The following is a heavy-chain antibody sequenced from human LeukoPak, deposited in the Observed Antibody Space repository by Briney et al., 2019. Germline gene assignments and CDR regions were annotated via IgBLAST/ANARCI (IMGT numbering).Heavy chain of an antibody. Sequence: GGSLRLSCTASGFSFSGHWMHWARQLPGKGLVWVSRISPTGSTTSYADSVKGRFTVSRDNAKNTLYLQVNNLRAEDTAVYYCARGPNSNWSGLDFRGQGTLLTVSS. CDR2: ISPTGSTT. V-gene: IGHV3-74*01. CDR1: GFSFSGHW. J-gene: IGHJ4*02. D-gene: IGHD6-6*01. CDR3: ARGPNSNWSGLDF.